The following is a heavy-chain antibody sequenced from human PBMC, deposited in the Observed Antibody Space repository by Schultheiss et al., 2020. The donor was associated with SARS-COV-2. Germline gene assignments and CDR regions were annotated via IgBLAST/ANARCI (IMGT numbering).Heavy chain of an antibody. V-gene: IGHV4-31*03. D-gene: IGHD3-3*01. J-gene: IGHJ6*02. CDR2: IYYSGST. CDR3: ARASFSYGMDV. Sequence: SQTLSLTCTVSGGSISSSSYYWGWIRQPPGKGLEWIGYIYYSGSTYYNPSLKSRVTISVDTSKNQFSLKLSSVTAADTAVYYCARASFSYGMDVWGQGTTVTVSS. CDR1: GGSISSSSYY.